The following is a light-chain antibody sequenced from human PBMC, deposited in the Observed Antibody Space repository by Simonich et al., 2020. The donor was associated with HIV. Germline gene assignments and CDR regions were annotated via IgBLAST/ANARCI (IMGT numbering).Light chain of an antibody. Sequence: DIQMTQSPSTLSASVGDRVTITSRASESISSWLAWYQQKSGKAPKLLIYKASSLESGVPSRFSGSGSGTEFTLTISSLQPDDFATYYCQQYNSYPLTFGQGTKVEIK. J-gene: IGKJ1*01. CDR1: ESISSW. CDR3: QQYNSYPLT. V-gene: IGKV1-5*03. CDR2: KAS.